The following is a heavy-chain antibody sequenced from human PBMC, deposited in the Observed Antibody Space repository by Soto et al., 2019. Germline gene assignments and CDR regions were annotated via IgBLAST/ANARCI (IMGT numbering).Heavy chain of an antibody. CDR2: IIPIFGTA. CDR3: ARDRSMYGGGDCYAGDYSYYCMDV. Sequence: SVKVSCKASGGTFSSYAISWVRQAPGQGLEWMGGIIPIFGTANYAQKFQGRVTITADESTSTAYMELSSLRSEDTAVYYCARDRSMYGGGDCYAGDYSYYCMDVWGQGPTVTVSS. V-gene: IGHV1-69*13. D-gene: IGHD2-21*02. CDR1: GGTFSSYA. J-gene: IGHJ6*02.